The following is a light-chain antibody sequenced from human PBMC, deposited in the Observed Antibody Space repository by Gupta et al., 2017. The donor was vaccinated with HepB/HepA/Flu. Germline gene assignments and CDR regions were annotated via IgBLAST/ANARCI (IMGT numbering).Light chain of an antibody. J-gene: IGKJ2*01. CDR3: QQYKSYPHT. CDR1: QDISNS. Sequence: DIKMTQPPSSLFAAAGDRVTITCRASQDISNSLVWFQQRPGSAPNSLIYDTSTLQSGVPSKFSGSRSGTDFSLTISSLQPEDFATYYCQQYKSYPHTFGRGTKLENK. V-gene: IGKV1-16*02. CDR2: DTS.